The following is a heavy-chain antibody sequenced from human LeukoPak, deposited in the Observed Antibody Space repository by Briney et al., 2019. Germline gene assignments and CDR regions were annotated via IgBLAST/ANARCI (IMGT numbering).Heavy chain of an antibody. V-gene: IGHV3-20*04. CDR1: GFTFVDYG. CDR2: INYNGAIT. J-gene: IGHJ4*02. CDR3: ARDRLGPSFSVSHFDL. D-gene: IGHD3-3*02. Sequence: GPGGSLRLSCATSGFTFVDYGLSWVRRAPGKGLEWLCAINYNGAITDYADSVKGRFTISRDNAKNSLYLRMDSLRAEDTALYYCARDRLGPSFSVSHFDLWGQGTLVTVSS.